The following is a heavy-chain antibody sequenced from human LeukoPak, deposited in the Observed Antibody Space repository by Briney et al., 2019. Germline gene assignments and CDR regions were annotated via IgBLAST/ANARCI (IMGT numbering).Heavy chain of an antibody. J-gene: IGHJ4*02. CDR2: VYYSGST. Sequence: SETLSLTCTVSGGSIRSYYWTWIRQAPGKGLVWSGYVYYSGSTNSNPPLESGVTISVETSNKPFSLRLSPVTAAATAVYCCAKISSSSRDCFDYWGQGTLVTVSS. CDR1: GGSIRSYY. CDR3: AKISSSSRDCFDY. D-gene: IGHD6-6*01. V-gene: IGHV4-59*01.